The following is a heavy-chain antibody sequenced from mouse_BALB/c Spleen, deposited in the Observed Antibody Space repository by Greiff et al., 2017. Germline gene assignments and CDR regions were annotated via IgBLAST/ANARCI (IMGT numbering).Heavy chain of an antibody. CDR3: ATSHYYGYGAY. D-gene: IGHD1-2*01. CDR2: ISYSGST. CDR1: GYSITSDYA. J-gene: IGHJ3*01. V-gene: IGHV3-2*02. Sequence: EVQLVESGPGLVKPSQSLSLTCTVTGYSITSDYAWNWIRQFPGNKLEWMGYISYSGSTSYNPSLKSRISITRDTSKNQFFLQLNSVTTEDTATYYCATSHYYGYGAYWGQGTLVTVSA.